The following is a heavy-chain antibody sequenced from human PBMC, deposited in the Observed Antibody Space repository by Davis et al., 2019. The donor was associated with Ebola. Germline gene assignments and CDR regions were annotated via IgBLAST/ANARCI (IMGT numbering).Heavy chain of an antibody. J-gene: IGHJ6*02. CDR2: INTNTGNP. CDR3: AVTGLRSYGMDV. CDR1: GGTFSSYA. V-gene: IGHV7-4-1*02. D-gene: IGHD1-14*01. Sequence: ASVKVSCKASGGTFSSYAISWVRQAPGQRLEWMGWINTNTGNPTYAQGFTGRFVFSLDTSVSTAYLQMSSLKAEDTAVYYCAVTGLRSYGMDVWGQGTTVTVSS.